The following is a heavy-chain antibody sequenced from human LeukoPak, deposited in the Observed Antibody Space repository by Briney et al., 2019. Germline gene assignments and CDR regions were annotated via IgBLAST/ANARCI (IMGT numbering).Heavy chain of an antibody. CDR1: GGTFSSYA. V-gene: IGHV1-69*01. CDR3: ARSPNSSGDWFDP. Sequence: ASVKVSCKASGGTFSSYAISWVRQAPGQGLEWMGGIIPIFGTANYAQKFQGRVTITADESTSTAYMELSSLRSEDTAVYYCARSPNSSGDWFDPWGQGTLVTVSS. D-gene: IGHD6-25*01. J-gene: IGHJ5*02. CDR2: IIPIFGTA.